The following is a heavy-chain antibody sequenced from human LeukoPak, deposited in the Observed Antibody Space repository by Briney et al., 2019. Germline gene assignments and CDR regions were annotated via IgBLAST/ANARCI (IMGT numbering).Heavy chain of an antibody. CDR3: ARDRQLVPHYYYYYYMDV. J-gene: IGHJ6*03. V-gene: IGHV1-69*04. D-gene: IGHD6-6*01. CDR2: IIPILGIA. CDR1: GGTFSSYA. Sequence: ASVKVSCKASGGTFSSYAISWVRQAPGQGLEWMGRIIPILGIANYAQKFQGRVTITADKSTSTAYMELSTLRSEDTAVYYCARDRQLVPHYYYYYYMDVWGKGTTVTVSS.